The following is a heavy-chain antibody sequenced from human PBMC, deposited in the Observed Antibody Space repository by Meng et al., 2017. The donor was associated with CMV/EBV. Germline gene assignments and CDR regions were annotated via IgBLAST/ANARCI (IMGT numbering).Heavy chain of an antibody. Sequence: ETLSLPCTVSCGSISSYYWSWSRQPPGKGPEWIGYIYYSGSTNYNPSLKSRVTISVDTSKNQFSLKMSSVTAADTAVYYCARAYQRPYGMDVWGQGTTVTVSS. CDR2: IYYSGST. CDR3: ARAYQRPYGMDV. D-gene: IGHD5-24*01. CDR1: CGSISSYY. V-gene: IGHV4-59*01. J-gene: IGHJ6*02.